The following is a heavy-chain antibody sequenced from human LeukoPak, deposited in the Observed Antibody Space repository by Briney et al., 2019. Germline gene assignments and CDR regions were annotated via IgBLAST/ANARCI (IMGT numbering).Heavy chain of an antibody. D-gene: IGHD3-22*01. Sequence: GGSLRLSCAASGFTFSDYYMSWIRQAPGKGLEWVSYISSSGSTIYYADSVKGRFTISRDNAKNSLYLQMNSLRAEDTAVYYCAKDLEIYYDSSGYYLTTWGQGTLVTVSS. CDR2: ISSSGSTI. CDR1: GFTFSDYY. V-gene: IGHV3-11*01. J-gene: IGHJ5*02. CDR3: AKDLEIYYDSSGYYLTT.